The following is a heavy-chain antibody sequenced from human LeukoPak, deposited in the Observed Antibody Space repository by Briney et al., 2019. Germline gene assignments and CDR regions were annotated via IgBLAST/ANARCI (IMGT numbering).Heavy chain of an antibody. CDR2: IYYSGST. D-gene: IGHD4-23*01. V-gene: IGHV4-59*01. CDR3: ARDRTTVVTPRSDFDY. CDR1: GGSISSYY. Sequence: SETLSLTCTVSGGSISSYYWSWIRQPPGKGLEWIGYIYYSGSTNYNPSLKSRVTISVDTSKNQFSLKLSSVTAADTAVYYCARDRTTVVTPRSDFDYWGQGTLVTVSS. J-gene: IGHJ4*02.